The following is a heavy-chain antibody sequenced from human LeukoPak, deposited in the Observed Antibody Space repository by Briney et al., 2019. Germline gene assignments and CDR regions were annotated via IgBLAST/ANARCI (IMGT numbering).Heavy chain of an antibody. J-gene: IGHJ4*02. D-gene: IGHD1-26*01. V-gene: IGHV3-48*02. CDR2: ISSNSATT. Sequence: GGSLRLSCAASGFSFSTNSMNWVRQVPGKGLEWISYISSNSATTYYADSVKGRFTISRDNAKNSLYLQMNSLRDEDTAVYYCASSGSYRFDYWGQGTLVTVSS. CDR3: ASSGSYRFDY. CDR1: GFSFSTNS.